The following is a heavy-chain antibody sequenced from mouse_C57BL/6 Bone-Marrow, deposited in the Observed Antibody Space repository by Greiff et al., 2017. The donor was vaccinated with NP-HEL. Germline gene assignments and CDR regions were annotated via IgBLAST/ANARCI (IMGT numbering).Heavy chain of an antibody. CDR3: AREDYGHWYFDV. CDR2: IDPSDSYT. Sequence: QVQLQQPGAELVMPGASVKLSCKASGYTFTSYWMHWVKQRPGQGLEWIGEIDPSDSYTNYNQKFKGKSTLTVDKSYSTAYMQLSSLTSEDSAVYYCAREDYGHWYFDVWGTGTTVTVSS. CDR1: GYTFTSYW. D-gene: IGHD1-1*02. V-gene: IGHV1-69*01. J-gene: IGHJ1*03.